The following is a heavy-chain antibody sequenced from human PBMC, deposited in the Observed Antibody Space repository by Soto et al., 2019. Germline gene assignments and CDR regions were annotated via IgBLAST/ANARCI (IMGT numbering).Heavy chain of an antibody. CDR3: ARAHAPTLPFDY. V-gene: IGHV4-59*01. J-gene: IGHJ4*01. Sequence: SETLSLTCTVSGGSIRNVYWSWIRQAPGKGLEWIGFIFHSGNAKYNPSLKSRVTISVDTSKNQFSLSLDSVTAADTAVYFCARAHAPTLPFDYWGQGTLVTVSS. CDR1: GGSIRNVY. D-gene: IGHD2-15*01. CDR2: IFHSGNA.